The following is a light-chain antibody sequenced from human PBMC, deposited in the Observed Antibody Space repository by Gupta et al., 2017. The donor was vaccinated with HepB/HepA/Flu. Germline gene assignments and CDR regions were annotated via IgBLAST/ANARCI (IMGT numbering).Light chain of an antibody. CDR3: KQCLHYPRT. J-gene: IGKJ1*01. CDR1: QRIRNY. V-gene: IGKV1-39*01. Sequence: DIQLTQSPSSLSASVVDRVTITCRASQRIRNYLNWYQQKPGKAPRRLIYSASTLQNEVPARFSGSGSGTDFTLKISSVEAEDVAAYYCKQCLHYPRTFGQGTQVEIK. CDR2: SAS.